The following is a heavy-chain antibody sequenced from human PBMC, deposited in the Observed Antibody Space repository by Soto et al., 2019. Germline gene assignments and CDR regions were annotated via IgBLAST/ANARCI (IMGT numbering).Heavy chain of an antibody. J-gene: IGHJ3*02. CDR1: GGSISSSSYY. Sequence: PSETLSLTCTVSGGSISSSSYYWGWIRQPPGKGLEWIGSIYYSGNTYYNPSLKSRVTISVDTSKNQFSLKLSSVTAADTAVYYCARYGSGYYQTITDDAFDIWGQGTMVTVSS. V-gene: IGHV4-39*07. D-gene: IGHD3-22*01. CDR3: ARYGSGYYQTITDDAFDI. CDR2: IYYSGNT.